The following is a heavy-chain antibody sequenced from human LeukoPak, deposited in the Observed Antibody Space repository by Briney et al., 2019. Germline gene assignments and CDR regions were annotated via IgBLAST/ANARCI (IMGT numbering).Heavy chain of an antibody. CDR3: AKAVNYYDSSGYYDY. CDR2: ISGSGGST. J-gene: IGHJ4*02. Sequence: GGSLRLSCAASGFTFSSYAMSWVRQAPGKGLEWVSAISGSGGSTYYADSVKGRFTISRDNSKNTLYLQMNSLRAEDTAVYYCAKAVNYYDSSGYYDYWGQGTLVTVSS. V-gene: IGHV3-23*01. CDR1: GFTFSSYA. D-gene: IGHD3-22*01.